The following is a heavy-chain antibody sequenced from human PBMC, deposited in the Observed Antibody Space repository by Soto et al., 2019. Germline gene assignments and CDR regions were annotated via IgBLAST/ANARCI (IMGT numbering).Heavy chain of an antibody. CDR1: GGSISSYY. V-gene: IGHV4-59*01. D-gene: IGHD1-1*01. Sequence: QVQLQESGPGLVKPSETLSLTCTVSGGSISSYYWSWIRQTPGKGLEWIGYIYYSGSTNYNPSLKSRVTISVDTSKNQFSLKLSSVTAADTAVYYCARGTTGNLYYYGMDVWGQGTTVTVSS. CDR2: IYYSGST. CDR3: ARGTTGNLYYYGMDV. J-gene: IGHJ6*02.